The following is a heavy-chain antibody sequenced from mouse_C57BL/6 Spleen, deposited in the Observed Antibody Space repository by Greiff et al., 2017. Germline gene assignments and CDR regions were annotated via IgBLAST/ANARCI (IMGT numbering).Heavy chain of an antibody. Sequence: QVQLQQSGPELVKPGASVKISCKASGYAFSSSWMNWVKQRPGKGLEWIGRIYPGDGDTNYNGKFKGKATLTADKSSSTAYMQLSSLTSEDSAVYFCARGEAAQATYFDYWGQGTTLTVSS. V-gene: IGHV1-82*01. D-gene: IGHD3-2*02. CDR3: ARGEAAQATYFDY. CDR1: GYAFSSSW. J-gene: IGHJ2*01. CDR2: IYPGDGDT.